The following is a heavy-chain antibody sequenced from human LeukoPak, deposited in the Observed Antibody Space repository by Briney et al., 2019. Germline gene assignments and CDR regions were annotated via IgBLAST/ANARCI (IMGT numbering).Heavy chain of an antibody. CDR2: IHDSGTT. CDR3: AKTNFDSSGWGYFDL. J-gene: IGHJ2*01. D-gene: IGHD3-22*01. CDR1: GGSNNIYY. V-gene: IGHV4-59*01. Sequence: SETLSLTCTVSGGSNNIYYWTWFRQPPGKGLEWLGYIHDSGTTHYNPSLKSRVSISIDTSKNQFSLKLSSVTAADTAVYYCAKTNFDSSGWGYFDLWGRGTLVTVSS.